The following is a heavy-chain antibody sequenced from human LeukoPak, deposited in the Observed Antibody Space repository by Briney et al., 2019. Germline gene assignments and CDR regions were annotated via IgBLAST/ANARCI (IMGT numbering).Heavy chain of an antibody. CDR3: AVTLGRASHAFDI. D-gene: IGHD4-11*01. Sequence: SETLSLTCTVSGGSISSYYWSWIRQPAGKGLEWIGRIYTSGRTNYNPSLKSRVTMSVDTSKNQFSLKLSSVTAADTAVYYCAVTLGRASHAFDIWGQGTMVTVSS. V-gene: IGHV4-4*07. CDR2: IYTSGRT. J-gene: IGHJ3*02. CDR1: GGSISSYY.